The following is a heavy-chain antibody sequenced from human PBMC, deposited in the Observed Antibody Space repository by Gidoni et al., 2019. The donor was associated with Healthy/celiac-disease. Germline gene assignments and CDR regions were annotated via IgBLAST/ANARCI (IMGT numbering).Heavy chain of an antibody. Sequence: PGNGLVWVSRINRDGSSTTYADSVKGRFTISRDNAKNTLYLQMNSLRAEDTAVYYCATGWLDSSDDYFDYWGQGTLVTVSS. V-gene: IGHV3-74*01. D-gene: IGHD6-19*01. CDR2: INRDGSST. J-gene: IGHJ4*02. CDR3: ATGWLDSSDDYFDY.